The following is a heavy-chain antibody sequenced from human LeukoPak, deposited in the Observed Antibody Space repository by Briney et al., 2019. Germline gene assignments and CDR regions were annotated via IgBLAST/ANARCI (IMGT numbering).Heavy chain of an antibody. V-gene: IGHV3-23*01. J-gene: IGHJ4*02. CDR3: AKERGNDFGASSPYFDN. D-gene: IGHD4-23*01. CDR1: GFTFSNYA. CDR2: IFGSGHST. Sequence: GGSLRLSCAASGFTFSNYAMTWVRQAPGKGLEWVSTIFGSGHSTYYADSVKGRFTISRDNSKNTPYLQMNRLRAEDTAVYYCAKERGNDFGASSPYFDNWGQGTLVTVYS.